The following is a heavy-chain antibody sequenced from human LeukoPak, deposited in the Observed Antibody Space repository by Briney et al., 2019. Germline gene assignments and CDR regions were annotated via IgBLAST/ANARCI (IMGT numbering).Heavy chain of an antibody. CDR1: GFTFDDYA. Sequence: PGGSLRLSCAASGFTFDDYAMHWVRHAPGKGLEWVSGISWNSGSIGYADSVKGRFTISRDNAKNSLYLQMNSLRAEDTALYYCAKMGTGHMADYYYGMDVWGQGTTVTVSS. V-gene: IGHV3-9*01. CDR2: ISWNSGSI. J-gene: IGHJ6*02. D-gene: IGHD3/OR15-3a*01. CDR3: AKMGTGHMADYYYGMDV.